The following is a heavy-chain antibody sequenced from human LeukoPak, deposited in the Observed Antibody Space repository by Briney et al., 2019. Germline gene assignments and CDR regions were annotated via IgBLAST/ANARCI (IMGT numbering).Heavy chain of an antibody. D-gene: IGHD4-11*01. CDR1: GYTFTSYG. Sequence: GASVKVSCKASGYTFTSYGISWVRQAPGQGLEWMGWISAYNGNTNYAQKFQGRVTITADESTSTAYMELSSLRSEDTAVYYCARASSKFDYSNQFDYWGQGTLVTVSS. CDR2: ISAYNGNT. V-gene: IGHV1-18*01. CDR3: ARASSKFDYSNQFDY. J-gene: IGHJ4*02.